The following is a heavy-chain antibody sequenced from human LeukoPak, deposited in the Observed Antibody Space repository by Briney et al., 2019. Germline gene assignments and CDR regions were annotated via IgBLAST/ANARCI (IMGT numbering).Heavy chain of an antibody. D-gene: IGHD6-19*01. CDR1: GFTFSSYD. V-gene: IGHV3-9*01. CDR2: ISWNSGSI. CDR3: AKDLSSAVAGRFDP. Sequence: PGGSLRLSCAASGFTFSSYDMHWVRHAPGKGLEWVSGISWNSGSIGYADSVKGRFTISRDNAKNSLYLQMNSLRAEDTALYYCAKDLSSAVAGRFDPWGQGTLVTVSS. J-gene: IGHJ5*02.